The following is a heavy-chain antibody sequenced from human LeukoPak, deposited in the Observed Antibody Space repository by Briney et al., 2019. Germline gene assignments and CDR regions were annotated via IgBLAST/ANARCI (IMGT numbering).Heavy chain of an antibody. J-gene: IGHJ3*02. CDR2: INHSGST. V-gene: IGHV4-34*01. CDR3: AKSNGYGLIDI. CDR1: GGSFSGYY. D-gene: IGHD3-22*01. Sequence: SETLSLTCGVDGGSFSGYYWSWIRQPPGKGLEWIGEINHSGSTNYNPSLKSRLTISVDMSKNQVSLKVSSVTAADTAVYYCAKSNGYGLIDIWGQGTMVTVSS.